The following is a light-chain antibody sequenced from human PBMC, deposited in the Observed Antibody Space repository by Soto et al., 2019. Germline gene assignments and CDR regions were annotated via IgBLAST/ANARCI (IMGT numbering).Light chain of an antibody. CDR3: NSYTSSATVL. CDR1: SSDVGGYDY. Sequence: QSVLTQPASVSGSPGQSITISCTGTSSDVGGYDYVSWYQQHPDKAPKLIIYDVSDRPSGVSNRFSGSKSGNTASLTISGLQPEDEADYYCNSYTSSATVLFGGGTQLTAL. V-gene: IGLV2-14*01. CDR2: DVS. J-gene: IGLJ7*02.